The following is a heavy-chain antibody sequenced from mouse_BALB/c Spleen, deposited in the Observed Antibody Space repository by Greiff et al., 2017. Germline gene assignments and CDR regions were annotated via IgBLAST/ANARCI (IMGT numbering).Heavy chain of an antibody. J-gene: IGHJ2*01. CDR1: GFTFSSYY. Sequence: EVQRVESGGGLVKLGGSLKLSCAASGFTFSSYYMSWVRQTPEKRLELVAAINSNGGSTYYPDTVKGRFTISRDNAKNTLYLQMSSLKSEDTALYYCARHVFLNWDPYYFDYWGQGTTLTVSS. CDR2: INSNGGST. CDR3: ARHVFLNWDPYYFDY. V-gene: IGHV5-6-2*01. D-gene: IGHD4-1*01.